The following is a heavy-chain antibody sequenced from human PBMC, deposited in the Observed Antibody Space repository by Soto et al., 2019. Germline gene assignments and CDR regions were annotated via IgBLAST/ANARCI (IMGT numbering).Heavy chain of an antibody. D-gene: IGHD6-19*01. CDR2: IGGTGADT. CDR1: RFTFSDYA. CDR3: AKDAVAYNGKWDWFDS. Sequence: DVQLLKSGGGLVQPGGSLTLSCAASRFTFSDYAMSWVRQAPGKGLEWVSAIGGTGADTYYADSVRGRFTVSRDNSKNTLFLQLNSLRDEDTAVYYCAKDAVAYNGKWDWFDSWGQGTLVTVSS. V-gene: IGHV3-23*01. J-gene: IGHJ5*01.